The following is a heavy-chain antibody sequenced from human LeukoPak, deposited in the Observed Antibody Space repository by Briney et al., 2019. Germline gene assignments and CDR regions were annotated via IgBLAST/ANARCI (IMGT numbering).Heavy chain of an antibody. CDR1: GFTFGKYW. V-gene: IGHV3-7*03. D-gene: IGHD3-3*01. CDR2: IKLDGSEK. J-gene: IGHJ4*02. CDR3: ARDQYDTWSRRGNFDS. Sequence: QSGGSLRLPCVASGFTFGKYWMSWVRQAPGKGLEWVANIKLDGSEKNYVDSVKGRFTISRDNTKNSLYLQMNSLRVEDTAAFYCARDQYDTWSRRGNFDSWGQGTLVIVSS.